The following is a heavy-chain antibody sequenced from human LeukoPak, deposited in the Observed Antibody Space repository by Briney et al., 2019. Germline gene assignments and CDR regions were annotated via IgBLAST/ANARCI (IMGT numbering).Heavy chain of an antibody. D-gene: IGHD2-15*01. CDR1: GFTFSSYA. Sequence: GWSLRLSCAASGFTFSSYAMSWVRQAPGKGLERVSGISGSDGSTYYADSVKGRFTISRDNSKNTLYVQMNSLRAEDTAVYYCAKARGFCSGGSCYNPFDPWGQGTLVTVSS. CDR3: AKARGFCSGGSCYNPFDP. CDR2: ISGSDGST. J-gene: IGHJ5*02. V-gene: IGHV3-23*01.